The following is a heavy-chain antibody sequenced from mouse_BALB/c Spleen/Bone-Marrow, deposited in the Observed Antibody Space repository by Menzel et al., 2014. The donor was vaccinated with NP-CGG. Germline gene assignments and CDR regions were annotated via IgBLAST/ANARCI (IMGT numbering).Heavy chain of an antibody. V-gene: IGHV14-3*02. D-gene: IGHD1-1*01. CDR1: GFNIKDTY. Sequence: DVKLVESGAELVKPGASVKLSCTASGFNIKDTYMHWVKQRPEQCLEWIGRIDPANGNTKYDPKFQGKATITADTSSNTAYLQLSSLTSEDTAVYYCARSRDYGSSYYAMDYWGQGTSVTVSS. CDR2: IDPANGNT. J-gene: IGHJ4*01. CDR3: ARSRDYGSSYYAMDY.